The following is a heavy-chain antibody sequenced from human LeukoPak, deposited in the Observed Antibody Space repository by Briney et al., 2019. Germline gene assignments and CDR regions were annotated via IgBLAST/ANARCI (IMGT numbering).Heavy chain of an antibody. CDR3: ARGDYYDSSGYYYYYGMDV. CDR2: IGTAGDT. J-gene: IGHJ6*02. D-gene: IGHD3-22*01. V-gene: IGHV3-13*01. Sequence: GGSLRLSCAASGFTFSIYDMHWVRQATGKGLEWVSAIGTAGDTYYPGSVKGRFTISRENAKNSLYLQMNSLRAGDTTVYYCARGDYYDSSGYYYYYGMDVWGQGTTVTVSS. CDR1: GFTFSIYD.